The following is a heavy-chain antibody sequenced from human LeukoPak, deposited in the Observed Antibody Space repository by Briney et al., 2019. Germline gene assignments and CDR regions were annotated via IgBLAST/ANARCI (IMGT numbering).Heavy chain of an antibody. Sequence: GGSLRLSCAASGFTFSSYSMNWVRQAPGKGLEWVSSISSSSRYIYYADSVKGRFTISRDNAKNSLYLQMNSLRAEDTAVYYCARFPRITMIVVAWGQGTLVTVSS. D-gene: IGHD3-22*01. CDR2: ISSSSRYI. CDR3: ARFPRITMIVVA. J-gene: IGHJ5*02. CDR1: GFTFSSYS. V-gene: IGHV3-21*04.